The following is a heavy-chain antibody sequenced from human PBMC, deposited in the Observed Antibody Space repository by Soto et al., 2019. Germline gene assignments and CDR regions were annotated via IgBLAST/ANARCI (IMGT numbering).Heavy chain of an antibody. CDR1: GFTFSSYS. CDR3: ARDQPGYSYGYGLGY. D-gene: IGHD5-18*01. Sequence: EVQLVESGGGLVKPGGSLRLSCAASGFTFSSYSMNWVRQAPVKGLAWVSSISRSSSYIYYADSVKGRFTISRDNAKNSLDLPMNSLRAEDTAVYYCARDQPGYSYGYGLGYWGQGTLVTVSS. J-gene: IGHJ4*02. CDR2: ISRSSSYI. V-gene: IGHV3-21*01.